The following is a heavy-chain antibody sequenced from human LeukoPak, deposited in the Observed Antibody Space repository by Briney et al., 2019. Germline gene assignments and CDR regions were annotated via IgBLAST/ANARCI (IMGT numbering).Heavy chain of an antibody. V-gene: IGHV4-34*01. CDR1: GGSFSGYY. Sequence: SETLSLTCAVYGGSFSGYYWSWIRQPPGKGLEWIGEINHSGSTNYNPSLKSRVTISVDTSKNQFSLKLSSVTAADTAVYYCARHAGIAARPYEYYYYYYGMDVWGQGTTVTVSS. J-gene: IGHJ6*02. D-gene: IGHD6-6*01. CDR2: INHSGST. CDR3: ARHAGIAARPYEYYYYYYGMDV.